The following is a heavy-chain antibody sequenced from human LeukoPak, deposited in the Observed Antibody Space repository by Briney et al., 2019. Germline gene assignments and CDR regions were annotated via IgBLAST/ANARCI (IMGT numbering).Heavy chain of an antibody. J-gene: IGHJ5*01. CDR2: VSNNGGGT. V-gene: IGHV3-64D*06. D-gene: IGHD3-10*01. Sequence: GGSLRLSCSASGFTFNSYAMHWVRQAPGKGLEYVSGVSNNGGGTYYADSVKGRFSLSRDNFKNRLYLQVRSLRDEDTAVYYCVRAGEENGVNFLVSGDWFDSWGQGTLVTVSS. CDR3: VRAGEENGVNFLVSGDWFDS. CDR1: GFTFNSYA.